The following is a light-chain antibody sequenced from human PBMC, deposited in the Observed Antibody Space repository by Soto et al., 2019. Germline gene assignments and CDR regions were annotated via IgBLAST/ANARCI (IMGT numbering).Light chain of an antibody. CDR3: QQRYTWPPLT. CDR2: DTS. J-gene: IGKJ4*01. V-gene: IGKV3-11*01. Sequence: EIVLTQSPATLSLSPGERATLSCRASQSVSRYLAWFQQKPGQAPRLLIYDTSNRATCIPARFSGSGSGTDFTLTISSLEPEEFAVYYCQQRYTWPPLTFGGGTKVEIK. CDR1: QSVSRY.